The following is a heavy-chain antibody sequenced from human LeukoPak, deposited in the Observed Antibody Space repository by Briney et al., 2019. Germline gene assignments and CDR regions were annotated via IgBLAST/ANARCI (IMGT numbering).Heavy chain of an antibody. CDR2: INPNSGGT. J-gene: IGHJ3*02. CDR3: ARYYYGSGREAFDI. V-gene: IGHV1-2*02. D-gene: IGHD3-10*01. Sequence: ASVKVSCKASGYTFTGYYMHWVRQAPGQGLEWMGWINPNSGGTNYAQKFQSRVTMTGDTSISTAYMELSRLRSDDTAVYYCARYYYGSGREAFDIWGQGTMVTVSS. CDR1: GYTFTGYY.